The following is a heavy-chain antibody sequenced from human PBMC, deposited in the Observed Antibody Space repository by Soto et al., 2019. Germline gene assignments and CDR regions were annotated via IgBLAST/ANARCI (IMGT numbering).Heavy chain of an antibody. CDR3: ARDAPSDDVWSGYSYGMDV. V-gene: IGHV3-48*03. Sequence: WGCLRLSCAASGFTFSSYEINWVRQAPGKGLDWVSYIIPSGTTIYYADSVKGRFTISRDNAKNSLYLQMNSLRAEDTAVYYCARDAPSDDVWSGYSYGMDVWGQGTTVTVSS. CDR1: GFTFSSYE. CDR2: IIPSGTTI. J-gene: IGHJ6*02. D-gene: IGHD3-3*01.